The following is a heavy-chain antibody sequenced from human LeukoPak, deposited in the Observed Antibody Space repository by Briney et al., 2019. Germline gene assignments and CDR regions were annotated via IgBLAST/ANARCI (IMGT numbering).Heavy chain of an antibody. D-gene: IGHD3-3*01. Sequence: SETLSLTCTVSGYSISSGYYWGWIRQPPGKGLEWIGSIYHSGSTYYNPSLKSRVTISVGTSKNQFSLKLSSVTAADTAVYYCARNKMIFGVAAPLDYWGQGTLVTVSS. CDR2: IYHSGST. CDR1: GYSISSGYY. J-gene: IGHJ4*02. V-gene: IGHV4-38-2*02. CDR3: ARNKMIFGVAAPLDY.